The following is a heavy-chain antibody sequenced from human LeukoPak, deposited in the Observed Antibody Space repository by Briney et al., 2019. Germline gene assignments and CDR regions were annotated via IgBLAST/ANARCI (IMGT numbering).Heavy chain of an antibody. CDR3: AKGLEYYYDSKGHFQH. V-gene: IGHV3-23*01. D-gene: IGHD3-22*01. J-gene: IGHJ1*01. Sequence: PGGSPRLSCAASGFTFSSYSMNWVRQAPGKGLEWVSAISGSGGSTYYADSVKGRFTISRDNSKNTLYLQMNSLRAEDTAVYYCAKGLEYYYDSKGHFQHWGQGTLVTVSS. CDR2: ISGSGGST. CDR1: GFTFSSYS.